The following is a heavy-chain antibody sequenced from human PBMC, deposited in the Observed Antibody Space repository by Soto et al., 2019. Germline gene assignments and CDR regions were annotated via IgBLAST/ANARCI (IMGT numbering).Heavy chain of an antibody. Sequence: EVQLVESGGGLVKPGGSLRLSCAASGFTFSSYSMNWVRQAPGKGLEWVSSISSSSSYIYYADSVKGRFTISRDNAKNSLYLQMNSPRAEDTAVYYCARDPVYSSSWYYFDYWGQGTLVTVSS. J-gene: IGHJ4*02. CDR3: ARDPVYSSSWYYFDY. CDR1: GFTFSSYS. D-gene: IGHD6-13*01. V-gene: IGHV3-21*01. CDR2: ISSSSSYI.